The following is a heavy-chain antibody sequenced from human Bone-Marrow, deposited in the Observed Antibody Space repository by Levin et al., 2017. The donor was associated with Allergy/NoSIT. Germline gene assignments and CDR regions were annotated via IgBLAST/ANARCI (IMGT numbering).Heavy chain of an antibody. Sequence: SVKVSCKASGGTFSSYAISWVRQAPGQGLEWMGGIIPIFGTANYAQKFQGRVTITADESTSTAYMELSSLRSEDTAVYYCARVLIGFVIAVAGRAGDAFDSWGQGTMVTVSS. V-gene: IGHV1-69*13. CDR1: GGTFSSYA. CDR3: ARVLIGFVIAVAGRAGDAFDS. D-gene: IGHD6-19*01. J-gene: IGHJ3*02. CDR2: IIPIFGTA.